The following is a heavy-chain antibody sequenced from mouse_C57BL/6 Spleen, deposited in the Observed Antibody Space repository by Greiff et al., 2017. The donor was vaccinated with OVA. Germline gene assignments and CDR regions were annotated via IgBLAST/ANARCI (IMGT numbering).Heavy chain of an antibody. V-gene: IGHV1-39*01. CDR2: INPNYGTT. CDR3: ARSPFTTVVDYFDY. Sequence: VQLKESGPELVKPGASVKISCKASGYSFTDYNMNWVKQSNGKSLEWIGVINPNYGTTSYNQKFKGKATLTVDQSSSTAYMQLNSLTSEDSAVYYCARSPFTTVVDYFDYWGQGTTLTVSS. J-gene: IGHJ2*01. D-gene: IGHD1-1*01. CDR1: GYSFTDYN.